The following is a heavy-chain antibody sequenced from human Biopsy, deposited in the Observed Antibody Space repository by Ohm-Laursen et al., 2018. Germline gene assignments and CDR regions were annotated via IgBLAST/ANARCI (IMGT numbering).Heavy chain of an antibody. Sequence: SVKVSCKASGFTFSSSAVQWVRQARGQRLEWIGWIVVGSGHTDYAQKFQERVTITRDMSTSTAYMELTSLRSEDTAAYYCAATSTLYYYYYAMDVWDQGTTITVSS. CDR3: AATSTLYYYYYAMDV. J-gene: IGHJ6*02. V-gene: IGHV1-58*01. CDR2: IVVGSGHT. CDR1: GFTFSSSA.